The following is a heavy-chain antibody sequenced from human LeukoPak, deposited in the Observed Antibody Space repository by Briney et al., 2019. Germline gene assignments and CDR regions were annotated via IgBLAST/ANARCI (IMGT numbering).Heavy chain of an antibody. Sequence: SVKVSCKASSYTFTSYGISWVRQAPGQGLEWMGGIMPLFNTANYAQQFQGRVTITTDESTSTAYMELSSLRFEDTAMYYCARVDRYHYYLDVWGKGTTVTVSS. CDR1: SYTFTSYG. CDR2: IMPLFNTA. CDR3: ARVDRYHYYLDV. V-gene: IGHV1-69*05. J-gene: IGHJ6*03.